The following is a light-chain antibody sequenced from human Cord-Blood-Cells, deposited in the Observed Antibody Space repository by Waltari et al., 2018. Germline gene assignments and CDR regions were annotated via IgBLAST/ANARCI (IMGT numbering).Light chain of an antibody. Sequence: QSALTQPASVSGSPGQSITIPCTGTSSDVGGYHYVSWYQHHPGKAPKLMIYDVSNRPSGVSNRFSGSKSGNTASLTISGLQAEDEADYYCSSYTSSSTLAVFGGGTKLTVL. CDR3: SSYTSSSTLAV. J-gene: IGLJ2*01. CDR1: SSDVGGYHY. V-gene: IGLV2-14*03. CDR2: DVS.